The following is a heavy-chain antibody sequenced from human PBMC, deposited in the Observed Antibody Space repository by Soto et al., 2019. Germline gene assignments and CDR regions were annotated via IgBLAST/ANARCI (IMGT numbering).Heavy chain of an antibody. CDR1: GFTFSGYW. V-gene: IGHV3-7*04. J-gene: IGHJ1*01. CDR2: IKQDGSER. D-gene: IGHD2-21*02. CDR3: SGGTGLLVTD. Sequence: EVQLVESGGGLVQPGGSLRLSCAASGFTFSGYWMNWVRQAPGKGLEWVANIKQDGSERYYVDSVKGRFTISRDNTKKSLYLQMDSLRDEDTAVYYCSGGTGLLVTDWGQGTLVTVSS.